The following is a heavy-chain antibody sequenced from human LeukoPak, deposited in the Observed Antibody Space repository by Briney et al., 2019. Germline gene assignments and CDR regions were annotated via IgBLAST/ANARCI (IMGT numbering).Heavy chain of an antibody. CDR3: ARAAAYSSGWYYFDY. D-gene: IGHD6-13*01. J-gene: IGHJ4*02. V-gene: IGHV3-74*01. Sequence: GGSLRLSCAASGFTFSRYWMHWVRHAPGKGLVWVSRINSDGTSTSYADSVKGRFTISRDNAKNTVYLQMNSLRAEDTAVYYCARAAAYSSGWYYFDYWGQGTLVTVSS. CDR1: GFTFSRYW. CDR2: INSDGTST.